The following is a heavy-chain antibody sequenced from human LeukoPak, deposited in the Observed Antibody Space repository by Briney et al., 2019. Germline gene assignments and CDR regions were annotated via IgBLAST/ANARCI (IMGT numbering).Heavy chain of an antibody. CDR2: INLNSGGT. J-gene: IGHJ4*02. CDR3: ARDAGYCTGGSCWYFDH. Sequence: GASVKVSCKASGYTFTGYYMHWVRQAPGQGLEWMGWINLNSGGTNFAQRFQGRVTMTRETSISTAYMDLSRLISDDTAVYYCARDAGYCTGGSCWYFDHWGQGTLVTVSS. V-gene: IGHV1-2*02. D-gene: IGHD2-15*01. CDR1: GYTFTGYY.